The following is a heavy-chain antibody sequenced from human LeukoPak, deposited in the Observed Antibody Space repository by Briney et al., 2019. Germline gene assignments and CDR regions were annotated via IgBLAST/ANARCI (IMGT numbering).Heavy chain of an antibody. CDR2: INHSGST. Sequence: SETLSLTCAVYGGSFSGYYWSWIRQPAGKGREWIGEINHSGSTNYNPSLKSRGTISVDTSKNQFSLKLSSVTAADTALHSCPRVQVGSYGSERWKYTYYFDNWGQGTLVTVSP. CDR3: PRVQVGSYGSERWKYTYYFDN. J-gene: IGHJ4*02. V-gene: IGHV4-34*01. CDR1: GGSFSGYY. D-gene: IGHD3-10*01.